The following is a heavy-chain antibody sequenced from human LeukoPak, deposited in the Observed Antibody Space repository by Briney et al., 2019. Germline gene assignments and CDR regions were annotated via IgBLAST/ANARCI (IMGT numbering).Heavy chain of an antibody. CDR3: ARGARWAYYFDY. J-gene: IGHJ4*02. CDR2: INGDESST. CDR1: AFTFNTYW. D-gene: IGHD1-26*01. V-gene: IGHV3-74*01. Sequence: GGSLRLSCAASAFTFNTYWMHWVRQVPGRGLEWVSRINGDESSTNYADSVKGRFTISRDNAKDTLYLHMNSLTAEDTAVYYCARGARWAYYFDYWGQGTLVTVSS.